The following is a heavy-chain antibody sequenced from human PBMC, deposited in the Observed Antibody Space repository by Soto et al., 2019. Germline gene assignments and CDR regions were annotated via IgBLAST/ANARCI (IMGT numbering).Heavy chain of an antibody. CDR1: GGSISSSSYY. CDR2: IYYSGST. Sequence: SETLSLTCTVSGGSISSSSYYWGWIRQPPGKGLEWIGSIYYSGSTYYNPSLKSRVTISVDTSKNQFSLKLSSVTAADTAVYYCARIDVVGATTPHDFDYWGQGNLVTVSS. V-gene: IGHV4-39*01. D-gene: IGHD1-26*01. J-gene: IGHJ4*02. CDR3: ARIDVVGATTPHDFDY.